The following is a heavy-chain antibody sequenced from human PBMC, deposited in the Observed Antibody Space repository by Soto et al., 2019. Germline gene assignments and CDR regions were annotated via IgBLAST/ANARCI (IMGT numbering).Heavy chain of an antibody. V-gene: IGHV3-23*01. CDR1: GFTFSSYA. Sequence: EVQLLESGGGLVQPGGSLRLSCAASGFTFSSYAMSWVRQAPGKGLEWVSTISGSGSSTYYAHSVKGRFTISRDNSKNTLDLQMNSLRDEDTAIYYCATVSGALVYLGYWGQGPLVTVSS. CDR3: ATVSGALVYLGY. CDR2: ISGSGSST. J-gene: IGHJ4*02. D-gene: IGHD3-16*01.